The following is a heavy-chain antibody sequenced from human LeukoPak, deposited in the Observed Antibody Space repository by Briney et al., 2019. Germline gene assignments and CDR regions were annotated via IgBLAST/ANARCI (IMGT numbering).Heavy chain of an antibody. V-gene: IGHV4-34*01. D-gene: IGHD5-18*01. Sequence: SETLSLTCAVYGGSFSGYYWSWIRQPPGKGLEWIGEINHSGSTNYNPSLKSRVTISVDTSKNQFSLKLSSVTAADTAVHYCARGRFSYGRGYSYGWAVGWFDPWGQGTLVTVSS. J-gene: IGHJ5*02. CDR1: GGSFSGYY. CDR3: ARGRFSYGRGYSYGWAVGWFDP. CDR2: INHSGST.